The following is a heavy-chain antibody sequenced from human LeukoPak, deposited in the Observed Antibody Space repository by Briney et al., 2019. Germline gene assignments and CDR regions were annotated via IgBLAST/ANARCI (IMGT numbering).Heavy chain of an antibody. CDR2: ISGSGGYT. CDR1: GFTFSTYA. V-gene: IGHV3-23*01. J-gene: IGHJ4*02. Sequence: PGGSLRLSCAASGFTFSTYAMIWVRQAPGKGLEWVSSISGSGGYTYYADSVKGRFTISRDNSKNTLYLQMNSLRAEDTAVYYCAKGSHSSAWYYFDYWGRGTLVTVSS. D-gene: IGHD6-19*01. CDR3: AKGSHSSAWYYFDY.